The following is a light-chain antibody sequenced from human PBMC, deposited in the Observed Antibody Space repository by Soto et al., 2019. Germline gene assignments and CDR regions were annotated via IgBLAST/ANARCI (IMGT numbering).Light chain of an antibody. Sequence: IVMTQSPSTLSVSPGERATLSCRASQSANIHLAWYQQKPGQAPRLLIYGASARATGIPAKFSGSGSGTEFTLTISSLQSEDFAVYYCQQYNKWPRTFGQGTNVDIK. V-gene: IGKV3D-15*01. CDR1: QSANIH. CDR2: GAS. CDR3: QQYNKWPRT. J-gene: IGKJ1*01.